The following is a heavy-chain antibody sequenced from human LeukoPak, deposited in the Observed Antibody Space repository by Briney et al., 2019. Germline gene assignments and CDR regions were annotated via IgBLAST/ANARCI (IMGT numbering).Heavy chain of an antibody. CDR2: ISYDGSNK. CDR1: GFTFSSYG. J-gene: IGHJ4*02. V-gene: IGHV3-30*18. D-gene: IGHD3-22*01. Sequence: GGSLRLSCAASGFTFSSYGMHWVRQAPGKGLEWVAVISYDGSNKYYADSVKGRFTISRDNSKNTLYLQMNSLRAEDTAVYYCAKDFGQNYYDSSGYNSGFDYWGQGTLVTVSS. CDR3: AKDFGQNYYDSSGYNSGFDY.